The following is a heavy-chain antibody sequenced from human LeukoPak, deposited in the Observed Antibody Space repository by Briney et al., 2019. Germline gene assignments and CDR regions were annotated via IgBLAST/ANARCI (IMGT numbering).Heavy chain of an antibody. D-gene: IGHD2-2*01. Sequence: QPGGSLKLSCAASGFTVSGSAIHWVRQASGKGLEWVGRIRSKANSYATAYAASVKGRFTISRDDSKNMAYLQMNSLKTEDTAVYYCTPGAAAMERGQGTLVTVSS. CDR2: IRSKANSYAT. V-gene: IGHV3-73*01. J-gene: IGHJ4*02. CDR1: GFTVSGSA. CDR3: TPGAAAME.